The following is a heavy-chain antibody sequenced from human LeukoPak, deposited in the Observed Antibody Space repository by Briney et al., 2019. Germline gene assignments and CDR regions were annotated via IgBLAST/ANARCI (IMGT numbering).Heavy chain of an antibody. Sequence: SETLSLTCAVSGYSISSGYYWGWIRQPPGKGLEWIGSIYHSGSTYYNPSLKSRVTISVDTSKRQFSLKLSSVTAADTSVYYCAREYSGPKAQFDYWGQGTLVTVSS. CDR2: IYHSGST. D-gene: IGHD5-12*01. J-gene: IGHJ4*02. CDR1: GYSISSGYY. V-gene: IGHV4-38-2*02. CDR3: AREYSGPKAQFDY.